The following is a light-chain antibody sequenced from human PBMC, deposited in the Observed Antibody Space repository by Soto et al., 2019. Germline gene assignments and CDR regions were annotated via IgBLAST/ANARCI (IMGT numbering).Light chain of an antibody. CDR2: DVS. CDR1: SSDVGGYNY. V-gene: IGLV2-14*01. Sequence: QSALTQPASVSGSPGQSITISCTGTSSDVGGYNYVSWYQQHPGKVPKLMIYDVSNRPSGVSNRFSGSKSGNTASLTISGLQAEDEADYYCSSYTSSSTHWVFGGGTKLTVL. CDR3: SSYTSSSTHWV. J-gene: IGLJ3*02.